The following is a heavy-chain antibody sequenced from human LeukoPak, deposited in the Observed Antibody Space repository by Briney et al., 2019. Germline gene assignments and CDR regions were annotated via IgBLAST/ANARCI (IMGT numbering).Heavy chain of an antibody. CDR1: GYTFTIYD. V-gene: IGHV1-8*01. CDR3: ARRGDIVVVLAYYYGMDV. Sequence: ASVKVSCKASGYTFTIYDINSVRQATGQGLEWMGWMNPNSGNTGYAQKFQGRVTMTRNTSISTAYMELSSLRSEGTAVDYCARRGDIVVVLAYYYGMDVWGQGTTVTVSS. CDR2: MNPNSGNT. J-gene: IGHJ6*02. D-gene: IGHD2-2*01.